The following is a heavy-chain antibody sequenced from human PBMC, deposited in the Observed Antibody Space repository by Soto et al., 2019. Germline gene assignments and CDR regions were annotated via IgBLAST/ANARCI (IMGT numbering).Heavy chain of an antibody. J-gene: IGHJ4*02. CDR2: INHSGST. CDR1: GGSFSGHY. CDR3: ARGNMAARLLEY. Sequence: QVQLQQWGAGLLKPSETLSLTCAVYGGSFSGHYWSRIRQPPGKGLEWIGEINHSGSTNYNPSLKSRVTTSVDTSKNQFSLKLRSVTAADTAVYYCARGNMAARLLEYWGQGTLVTVSS. V-gene: IGHV4-34*01. D-gene: IGHD6-6*01.